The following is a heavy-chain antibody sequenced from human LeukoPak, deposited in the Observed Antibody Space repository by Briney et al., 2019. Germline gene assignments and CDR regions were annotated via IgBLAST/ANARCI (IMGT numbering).Heavy chain of an antibody. Sequence: GGSLRLSCAASGFTFSSYAMYWVRQAPGKGLEWVAVISYDGSNKYYADSVKGRFTISRDNSKNTLYLQMNSLRAEDTAVYYCVLSFDYWGQGTLVTVSS. CDR3: VLSFDY. J-gene: IGHJ4*02. CDR1: GFTFSSYA. V-gene: IGHV3-30-3*01. CDR2: ISYDGSNK.